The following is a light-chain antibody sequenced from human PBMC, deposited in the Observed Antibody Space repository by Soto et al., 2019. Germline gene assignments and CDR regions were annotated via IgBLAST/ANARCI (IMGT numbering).Light chain of an antibody. CDR3: CSYAGSYTWV. CDR2: DVT. Sequence: QSALTQPRSVSGSPGQSVTISCTGTSSVVGGYNYVSWYQQHPGKAPKLMIYDVTKRPSGVPDRFSGSKSANTASLTISGLQAEDEADYYCCSYAGSYTWVFGGGTQLTVL. J-gene: IGLJ3*02. CDR1: SSVVGGYNY. V-gene: IGLV2-11*01.